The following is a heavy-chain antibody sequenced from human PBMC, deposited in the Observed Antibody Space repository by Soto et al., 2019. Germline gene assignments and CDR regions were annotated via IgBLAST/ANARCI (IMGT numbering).Heavy chain of an antibody. D-gene: IGHD6-13*01. CDR1: GYTFTSYD. J-gene: IGHJ5*02. CDR2: MNPNSGNT. Sequence: QVQLVQSGAEVKKPGASVKVSCKASGYTFTSYDINWVRQATGQGLEWMGWMNPNSGNTGYAQKFQGRVTMTRNTSISTAYMELSSLRSEDTAVYYCARGRLSWSVHQNWFDPWGQGTLVTVSS. CDR3: ARGRLSWSVHQNWFDP. V-gene: IGHV1-8*01.